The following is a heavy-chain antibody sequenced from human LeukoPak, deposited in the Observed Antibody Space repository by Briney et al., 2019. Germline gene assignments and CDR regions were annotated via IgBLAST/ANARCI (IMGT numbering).Heavy chain of an antibody. V-gene: IGHV4-4*02. CDR1: GGSISSSNW. D-gene: IGHD1-14*01. Sequence: SETLSLTCAVSGGSISSSNWWNWVRQPPGKGLEWIGEIYHSGSTNYNPSLKSRVAISVDKSKNQFSLKLSSVTAADTAVYYCARLRPRYIPRYYMDAWGKGTTVTISS. CDR3: ARLRPRYIPRYYMDA. J-gene: IGHJ6*03. CDR2: IYHSGST.